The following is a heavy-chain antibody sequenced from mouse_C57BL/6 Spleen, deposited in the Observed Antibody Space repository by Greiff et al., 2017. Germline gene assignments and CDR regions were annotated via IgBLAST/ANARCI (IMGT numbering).Heavy chain of an antibody. CDR2: IYPGNSDT. D-gene: IGHD2-4*01. J-gene: IGHJ2*01. CDR1: GYTFTSYW. V-gene: IGHV1-5*01. CDR3: TRKGYDYDAGPFDY. Sequence: EVQLQQSGTVLARPGASVKMSCKTSGYTFTSYWMHWVKQRPGQGLEWIGAIYPGNSDTSYNQKFKGKAKLTAVTAASTAYMELSSLTNEDSAVYSGTRKGYDYDAGPFDYWGQGTTLTVSS.